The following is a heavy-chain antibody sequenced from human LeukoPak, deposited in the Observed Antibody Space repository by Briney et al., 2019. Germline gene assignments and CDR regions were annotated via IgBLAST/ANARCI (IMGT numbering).Heavy chain of an antibody. CDR1: GCSISSYY. Sequence: SETLSLTCTVSGCSISSYYWSWIRQPAGKGLEWIGLSYTSGSTNYNSSLKSRVTMSVDTSKNQFSLKLSSVTAADTAVYYCARYYYYYMDVWGKGTTVTVSS. CDR3: ARYYYYYMDV. CDR2: SYTSGST. J-gene: IGHJ6*03. V-gene: IGHV4-4*07.